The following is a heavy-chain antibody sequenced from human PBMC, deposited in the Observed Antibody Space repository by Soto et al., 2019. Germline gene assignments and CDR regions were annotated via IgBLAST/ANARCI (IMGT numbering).Heavy chain of an antibody. J-gene: IGHJ4*02. CDR3: AAGEASSRNLAPYYLDF. V-gene: IGHV4-59*01. CDR1: GCSIRNYF. D-gene: IGHD6-13*01. Sequence: XETLSLTCTMSGCSIRNYFWTWIRQPPGKGLDWIGYIHYSGATSFFPSYNPSLRGRVTISEDTSKNQFSLKLLSVTTADTAVYFCAAGEASSRNLAPYYLDFWGQGTLVTVSS. CDR2: IHYSGATSFFP.